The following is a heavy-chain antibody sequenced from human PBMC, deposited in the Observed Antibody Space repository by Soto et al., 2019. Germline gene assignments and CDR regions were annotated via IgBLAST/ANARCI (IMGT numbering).Heavy chain of an antibody. CDR3: ASDKANSGWDVGWFDP. Sequence: QVQLVQSGAEVKEPGSSVKVSCRASGGTFSSYVISWVRQAPGQGLEWMGGIIAIFGTANYAQKFQVRVTITADEFKSTDYMELSSLRSEDTAVYYCASDKANSGWDVGWFDPWGQGTLVTVSS. CDR2: IIAIFGTA. D-gene: IGHD6-19*01. CDR1: GGTFSSYV. J-gene: IGHJ5*02. V-gene: IGHV1-69*01.